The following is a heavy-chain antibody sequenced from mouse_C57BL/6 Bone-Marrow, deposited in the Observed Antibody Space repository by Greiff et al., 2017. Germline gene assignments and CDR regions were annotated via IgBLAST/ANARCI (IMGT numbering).Heavy chain of an antibody. Sequence: QVQLQQSGAELVKPGASVKISCKASGYAFSSYWMNWVKQRPGKGLEWIGQIYPGDGDTNYNGKFKGKATLTADKSSSTAYMQLSCLTSEDSAVYFCARGGYGSSGGFAYWGQGTLVTVSA. CDR1: GYAFSSYW. D-gene: IGHD1-1*01. J-gene: IGHJ3*01. CDR3: ARGGYGSSGGFAY. CDR2: IYPGDGDT. V-gene: IGHV1-80*01.